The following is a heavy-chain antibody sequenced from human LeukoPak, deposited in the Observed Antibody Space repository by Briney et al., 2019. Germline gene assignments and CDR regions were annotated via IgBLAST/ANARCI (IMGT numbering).Heavy chain of an antibody. Sequence: SQTLSLTCTVSGGSISSDSYYWNWFRQPAGKGLEWIGRIYTSGTTNYNPSLKSRVTISVDTSKNQFSLKLSSVTAADTAVYYCARVFDLWGQGTLVTVSS. V-gene: IGHV4-61*02. CDR1: GGSISSDSYY. J-gene: IGHJ5*02. CDR3: ARVFDL. CDR2: IYTSGTT.